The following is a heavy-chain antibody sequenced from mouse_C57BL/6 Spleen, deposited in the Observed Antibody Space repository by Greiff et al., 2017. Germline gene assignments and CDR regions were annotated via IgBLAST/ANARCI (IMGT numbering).Heavy chain of an antibody. CDR1: GYTFTSYW. CDR3: AIPFITTVVAPDY. D-gene: IGHD1-1*01. Sequence: QVQLQQPGAELVKPGASVKVSCKASGYTFTSYWMHWVKQRPGQGLEWIGRIHPSDSDTNYNQKFKGKATLPVDKSSSTAYMQLRSLTSEDSAVYYWAIPFITTVVAPDYWGQGTTLTVSS. J-gene: IGHJ2*01. CDR2: IHPSDSDT. V-gene: IGHV1-74*01.